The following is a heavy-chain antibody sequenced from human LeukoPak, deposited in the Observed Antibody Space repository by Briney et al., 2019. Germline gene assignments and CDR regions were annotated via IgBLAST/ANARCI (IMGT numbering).Heavy chain of an antibody. J-gene: IGHJ4*02. CDR1: GFTFGDYA. CDR3: AKASVVVPPFFDY. V-gene: IGHV3-9*01. D-gene: IGHD2-2*01. Sequence: GGSLRLSCAASGFTFGDYAMHWVRQAPGKGLEWVSGISWNSGSIGYADSVKGRFTISRDNAKNSLYLQMNSLRAKDTALYYCAKASVVVPPFFDYWGQGTLVTVSS. CDR2: ISWNSGSI.